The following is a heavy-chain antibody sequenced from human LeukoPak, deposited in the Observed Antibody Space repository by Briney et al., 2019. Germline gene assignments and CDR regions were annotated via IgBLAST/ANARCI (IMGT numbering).Heavy chain of an antibody. D-gene: IGHD3-10*01. CDR1: GYTFTGYY. Sequence: ASVKVSCKASGYTFTGYYMHWVRQAPGQGLEWMGWINPNSGGTNYAQKFHGRVTMTRDTSISTAYMELSRLRSDDTAVYYCARGNYGFGTRGHWFDPWGQGTLVTVSS. CDR2: INPNSGGT. J-gene: IGHJ5*02. V-gene: IGHV1-2*02. CDR3: ARGNYGFGTRGHWFDP.